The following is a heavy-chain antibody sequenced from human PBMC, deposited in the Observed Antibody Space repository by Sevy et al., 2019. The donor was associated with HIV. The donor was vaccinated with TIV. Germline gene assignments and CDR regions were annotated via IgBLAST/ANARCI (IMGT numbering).Heavy chain of an antibody. J-gene: IGHJ4*02. V-gene: IGHV3-7*01. CDR2: IKEDGSEI. CDR1: GFPFSNSW. Sequence: GGSLTLSCAASGFPFSNSWMTWVRQAPGEGLEWVANIKEDGSEIYYVDSVKGRFTISRDNAKNSLYLQMNSLRAEDTAVYYCLVSFDYWGQGTLVTVSS. CDR3: LVSFDY. D-gene: IGHD3-10*01.